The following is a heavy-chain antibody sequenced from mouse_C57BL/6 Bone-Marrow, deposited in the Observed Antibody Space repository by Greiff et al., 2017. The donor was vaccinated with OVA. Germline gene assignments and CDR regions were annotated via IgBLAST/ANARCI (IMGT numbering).Heavy chain of an antibody. CDR1: GFTFSDYY. Sequence: EVKVVESGGGLVQPGGSLKLSCAASGFTFSDYYMSWVRQTPERRLEWVAYISNGGGSTYYPDTVKGRFTISRDNAKNTLYLQMSRLKSEDTAMYYCARGAYDYDGWYFDVWGTGTTVTVSS. D-gene: IGHD2-4*01. CDR3: ARGAYDYDGWYFDV. CDR2: ISNGGGST. V-gene: IGHV5-12*01. J-gene: IGHJ1*03.